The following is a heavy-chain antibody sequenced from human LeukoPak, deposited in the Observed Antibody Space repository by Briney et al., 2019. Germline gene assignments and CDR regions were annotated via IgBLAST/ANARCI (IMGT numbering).Heavy chain of an antibody. Sequence: SVKVSCKASGYTFTSYDINWVRQAAGQGLEWMGWMNPNSGNTGYAQKFQGRVTITRNTSISTAYMELSSLRSEDTAVYYCARYSGSFDFDYWGQGTLVTVSS. D-gene: IGHD1-26*01. CDR2: MNPNSGNT. V-gene: IGHV1-8*03. CDR3: ARYSGSFDFDY. CDR1: GYTFTSYD. J-gene: IGHJ4*02.